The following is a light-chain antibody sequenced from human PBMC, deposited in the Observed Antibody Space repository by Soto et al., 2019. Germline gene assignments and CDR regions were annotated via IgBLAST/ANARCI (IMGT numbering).Light chain of an antibody. Sequence: EIVLTHSPGTLSLSPGEISTLSCRASQSVSSDYLVWYQQKPGLPPRLLIYGASRRATGIPDRFSGSGSGTDFILTISRLEPEDFAVYYCQQYGSSSWTFGQGTKVDIK. CDR1: QSVSSDY. V-gene: IGKV3-20*01. J-gene: IGKJ1*01. CDR3: QQYGSSSWT. CDR2: GAS.